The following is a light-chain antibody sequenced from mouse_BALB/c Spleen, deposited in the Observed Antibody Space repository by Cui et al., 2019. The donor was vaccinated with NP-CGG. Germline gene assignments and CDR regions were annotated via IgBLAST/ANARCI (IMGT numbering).Light chain of an antibody. V-gene: IGLV1*01. CDR3: GLWYSNHWV. Sequence: QAVVTQESALTTSPGETVTLTCRSSTGAVTTSNYANWVQEKPDYLFTGLIGGTNNRAPGVPARFSGSLIGDKAALTITGAQTEDEATYFCGLWYSNHWVFGGGTKLTVL. J-gene: IGLJ1*01. CDR2: GTN. CDR1: TGAVTTSNY.